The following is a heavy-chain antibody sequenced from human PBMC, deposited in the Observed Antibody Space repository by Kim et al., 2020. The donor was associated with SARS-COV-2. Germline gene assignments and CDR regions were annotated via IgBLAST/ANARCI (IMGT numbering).Heavy chain of an antibody. Sequence: GGCLRLSCAASGFTFNTYDFHWVRQTTGKGLEWVAAIGVGGDTYYSVSVRGRFTISRENARNSLYLQMNSLRAEDTAVYYCTRGGANWATQTFDYWGPGALVTVSS. CDR1: GFTFNTYD. V-gene: IGHV3-13*01. CDR3: TRGGANWATQTFDY. D-gene: IGHD7-27*01. J-gene: IGHJ4*02. CDR2: IGVGGDT.